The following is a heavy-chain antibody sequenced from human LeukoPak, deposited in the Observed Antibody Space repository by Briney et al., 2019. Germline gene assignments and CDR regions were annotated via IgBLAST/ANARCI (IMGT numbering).Heavy chain of an antibody. D-gene: IGHD5-18*01. J-gene: IGHJ4*02. CDR1: DDSISGYY. Sequence: SETLSLTCTVSDDSISGYYWSWIRQPPGKGLEWIGFIYYCGSANYNPSFKSRVTLSVDTSKNQFSLKLSSVTAADTVVYYCAREKFPGYNYGTFDYWGQGTLVTVPS. CDR2: IYYCGSA. CDR3: AREKFPGYNYGTFDY. V-gene: IGHV4-59*01.